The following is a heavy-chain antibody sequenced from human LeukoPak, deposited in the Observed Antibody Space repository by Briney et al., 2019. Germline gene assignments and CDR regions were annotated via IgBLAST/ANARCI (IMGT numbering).Heavy chain of an antibody. D-gene: IGHD5-24*01. J-gene: IGHJ4*02. CDR3: ARARDGYNLVY. Sequence: ASVKVSCKASGYTFTSYYMHWVRQAPGQGLEWMGIINPSGGSTSYAQKFQGRVAMTRDTSTSTVYMELSSLRSEDTAVYHCARARDGYNLVYWGQGTLVTVSS. V-gene: IGHV1-46*03. CDR2: INPSGGST. CDR1: GYTFTSYY.